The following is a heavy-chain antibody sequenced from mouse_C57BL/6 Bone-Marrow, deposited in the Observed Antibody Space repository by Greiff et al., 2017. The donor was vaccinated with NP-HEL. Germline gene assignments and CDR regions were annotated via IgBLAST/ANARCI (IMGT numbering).Heavy chain of an antibody. D-gene: IGHD1-1*01. V-gene: IGHV1-82*01. Sequence: QVQLQQSGPELVKPGASVKISCKASGYAFSSSWMNWVKQRPGKGLEWIGRIYPGDGDTNYNGKFKGKATLTADKSSSTAYMQLSSLTSEDSAVYFCARMDYGSSYMNYWGQGTTLTVSS. J-gene: IGHJ2*01. CDR3: ARMDYGSSYMNY. CDR1: GYAFSSSW. CDR2: IYPGDGDT.